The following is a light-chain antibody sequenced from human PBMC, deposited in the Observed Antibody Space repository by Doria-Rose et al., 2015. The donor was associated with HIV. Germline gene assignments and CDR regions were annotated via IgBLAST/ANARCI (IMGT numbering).Light chain of an antibody. CDR1: QSLLYTSKNY. CDR3: QQYYDTPS. Sequence: DIRVTQSPESLGMSLGERATLNCKSNQSLLYTSKNYLAWYQQKPGQPPTLLIYWASTRQSGVPARFSGSGSRTDFTLTISSLEAEDVAVYYCQQYYDTPSFGPGTTVDIK. V-gene: IGKV4-1*01. J-gene: IGKJ3*01. CDR2: WAS.